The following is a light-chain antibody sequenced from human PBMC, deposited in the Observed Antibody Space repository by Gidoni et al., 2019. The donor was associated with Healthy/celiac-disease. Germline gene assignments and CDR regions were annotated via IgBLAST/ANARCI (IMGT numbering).Light chain of an antibody. Sequence: EIVLTQSPGTLSLSPGERATLSCRASQSVSSSYLAWYQQKPGQAPRLLIYGASTRATGLPDRFSGSGSGTDFTLTISRLEPEDFAVYYCQQYVSSPLTFGGXTKVEIK. J-gene: IGKJ4*01. V-gene: IGKV3-20*01. CDR2: GAS. CDR3: QQYVSSPLT. CDR1: QSVSSSY.